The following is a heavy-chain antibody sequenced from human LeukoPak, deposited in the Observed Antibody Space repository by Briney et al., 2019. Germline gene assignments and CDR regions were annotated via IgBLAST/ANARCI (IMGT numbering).Heavy chain of an antibody. Sequence: GASVKVSCKASGYTFTSYGISWVRQAPGQGLEWMGWISAYNGNTNYAQKLQGRVTMTIDTSTSTAYMELRSLRSDDTAVYYCARDSRGGHDILTGQGAFDIWGQGTMVTVSS. J-gene: IGHJ3*02. D-gene: IGHD3-9*01. V-gene: IGHV1-18*01. CDR2: ISAYNGNT. CDR3: ARDSRGGHDILTGQGAFDI. CDR1: GYTFTSYG.